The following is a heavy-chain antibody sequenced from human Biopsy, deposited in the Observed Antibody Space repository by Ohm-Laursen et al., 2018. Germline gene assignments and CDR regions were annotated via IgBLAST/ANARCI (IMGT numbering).Heavy chain of an antibody. Sequence: SGTLSLTYNVSGDSISIYYWSWIRQPPGKGLEWIGNFYYSGSTNYNPSLKSRITMSLDRSKSQVSLRMNSVTAADTAVYYCARARIKTSGVLIPETYYFDSWGQGTLVTVSS. J-gene: IGHJ4*02. D-gene: IGHD3-3*01. CDR2: FYYSGST. V-gene: IGHV4-59*01. CDR3: ARARIKTSGVLIPETYYFDS. CDR1: GDSISIYY.